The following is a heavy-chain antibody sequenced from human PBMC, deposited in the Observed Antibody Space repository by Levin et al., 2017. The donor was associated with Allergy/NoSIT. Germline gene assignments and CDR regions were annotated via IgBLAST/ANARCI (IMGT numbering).Heavy chain of an antibody. CDR1: EFTFSDFH. CDR2: ISGTSFSI. J-gene: IGHJ3*01. CDR3: ATPYYDSSVYYYSDVFDL. V-gene: IGHV3-11*03. Sequence: PGGSLRLSCAASEFTFSDFHMSWIRQAPGKGLEWVSSISGTSFSINYADSVKGRFTISRDNDKNSLYLQMNSLRAEDTAVYYCATPYYDSSVYYYSDVFDLWGQGTLVTVSS. D-gene: IGHD3-22*01.